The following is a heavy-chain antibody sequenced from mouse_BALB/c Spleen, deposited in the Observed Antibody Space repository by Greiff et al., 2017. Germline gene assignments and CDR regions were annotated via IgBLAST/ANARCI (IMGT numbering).Heavy chain of an antibody. D-gene: IGHD1-2*01. CDR3: TRLTTASWFAY. V-gene: IGHV1-5*01. J-gene: IGHJ3*01. Sequence: VQLQQSGTVLARPGASVKMSCKASGYTFTSYWMHWVKQRPGQGLEWIGAIYPGNSDTSYNQKFKGKAKLTAVTSTSTAYMELSSLTNEDSAVYYCTRLTTASWFAYWGQGTLVTVSA. CDR1: GYTFTSYW. CDR2: IYPGNSDT.